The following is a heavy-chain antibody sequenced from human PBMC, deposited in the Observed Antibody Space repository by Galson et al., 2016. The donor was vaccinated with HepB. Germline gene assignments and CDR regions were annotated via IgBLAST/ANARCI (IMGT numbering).Heavy chain of an antibody. Sequence: QSGADVKKPGESLKVSCKGSGYKFSSYWIGWVRQVPGKGLEWMGFIYPGDSDTRYSPSFQGQVTISADKSISTIYLQWSSLKASDTAMYYCSRLPSSSWYGYFHLWGQGTLVTVSS. CDR3: SRLPSSSWYGYFHL. CDR1: GYKFSSYW. CDR2: IYPGDSDT. D-gene: IGHD6-13*01. J-gene: IGHJ1*01. V-gene: IGHV5-51*01.